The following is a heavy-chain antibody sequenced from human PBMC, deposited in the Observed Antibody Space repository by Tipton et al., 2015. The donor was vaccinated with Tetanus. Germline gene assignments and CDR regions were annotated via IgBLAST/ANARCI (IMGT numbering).Heavy chain of an antibody. J-gene: IGHJ4*02. V-gene: IGHV5-51*01. D-gene: IGHD2-8*01. Sequence: QLVQSGGEVKKPGESLKISCKGSGYIFNNYWIGWVRQKPGKGLEWMRIIYPGDSDTRYSPSFQGQVTISCDKSINTAYLRWGSLKASDTSMFYCGRAHCTDGVCNFDFWGQGALVTVAS. CDR3: GRAHCTDGVCNFDF. CDR2: IYPGDSDT. CDR1: GYIFNNYW.